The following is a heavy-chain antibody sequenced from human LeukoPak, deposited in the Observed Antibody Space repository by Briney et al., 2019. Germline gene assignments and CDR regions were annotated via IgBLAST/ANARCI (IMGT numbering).Heavy chain of an antibody. D-gene: IGHD2-15*01. CDR3: AKAPVTSCRGAFCYPFDY. CDR1: GFTLSSYA. V-gene: IGHV3-23*01. J-gene: IGHJ4*02. Sequence: GGSLRLSCAASGFTLSSYAMSWVRQAPGKGLEWVSAMSSSDDGRYYAASVRGRFTISRDTSRSTLYLQMNSLRAEDAAVYYCAKAPVTSCRGAFCYPFDYWGQGTLVTVSS. CDR2: MSSSDDGR.